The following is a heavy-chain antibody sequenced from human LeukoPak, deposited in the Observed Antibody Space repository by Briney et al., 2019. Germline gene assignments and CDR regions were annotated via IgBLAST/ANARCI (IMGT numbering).Heavy chain of an antibody. Sequence: PGGSLRLSCAASGFTFSSYGMHWVRQAPGKGLEWVAVIGYDGSIKYYADSVKGRFTISRDNSKNTLFLQVNSLRGEDTAVYYCARGRIAARYFDYWGQGTLVTVSS. CDR3: ARGRIAARYFDY. CDR2: IGYDGSIK. CDR1: GFTFSSYG. V-gene: IGHV3-30*03. J-gene: IGHJ4*02. D-gene: IGHD6-6*01.